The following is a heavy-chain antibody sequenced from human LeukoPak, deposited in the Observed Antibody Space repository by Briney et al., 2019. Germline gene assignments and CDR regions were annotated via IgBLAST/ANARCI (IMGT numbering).Heavy chain of an antibody. Sequence: GESLKISCKVSGYSFTNYWIGWVRQMPGKGLEWMGIIWPGDSDTRYSPSFQGQVTISADMSINTAYLQWSSLKASDTAMYYCARALKLTGGGGGFDIWGQGTMVTVSS. D-gene: IGHD2-8*02. CDR2: IWPGDSDT. V-gene: IGHV5-51*01. CDR3: ARALKLTGGGGGFDI. CDR1: GYSFTNYW. J-gene: IGHJ3*02.